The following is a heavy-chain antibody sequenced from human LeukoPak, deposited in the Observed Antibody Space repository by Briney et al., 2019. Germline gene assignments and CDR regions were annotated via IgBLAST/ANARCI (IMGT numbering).Heavy chain of an antibody. J-gene: IGHJ5*02. CDR3: ARSSSSWYLNWFDP. CDR2: IYPGDSDT. Sequence: GESLKISCKGSGYRFTNYWIGWVRQMPGKGLEWMGIIYPGDSDTRYSPSFQGQVTISADKSISTAYLQWSSLKASDTAMYYCARSSSSWYLNWFDPWGQGTLVTVSS. CDR1: GYRFTNYW. V-gene: IGHV5-51*01. D-gene: IGHD6-13*01.